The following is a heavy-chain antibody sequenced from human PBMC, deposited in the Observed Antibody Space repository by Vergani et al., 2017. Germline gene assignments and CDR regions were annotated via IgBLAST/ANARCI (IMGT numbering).Heavy chain of an antibody. CDR3: ARMCATMGLCIASADYFDY. CDR2: IIPIFGTA. D-gene: IGHD6-13*01. CDR1: GGTFSSYA. Sequence: VQLVQSGAEVKKPGASVKVSCKASGGTFSSYAISWVRQAPGQGLEWMGRIIPIFGTANYAQKFQGRVTITADESTSTAYMELSSLRTEDTAVYYCARMCATMGLCIASADYFDYWGQGTLVTVSS. J-gene: IGHJ4*02. V-gene: IGHV1-69*18.